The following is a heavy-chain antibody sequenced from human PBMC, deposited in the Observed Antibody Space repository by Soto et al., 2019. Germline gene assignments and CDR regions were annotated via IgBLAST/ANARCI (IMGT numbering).Heavy chain of an antibody. Sequence: QVQLQESGPGLVKPSQTLSLTCTVSGGSISSGGYYWSWIRQHPGKGLEWIGYIYYSGSTYYNPSLKGRVTIPVDTSKNQFSLKLSAVTAADTAVYYCAGVGKGSGWHYWGQGTLVAVSS. CDR1: GGSISSGGYY. D-gene: IGHD6-19*01. CDR2: IYYSGST. V-gene: IGHV4-31*03. J-gene: IGHJ4*02. CDR3: AGVGKGSGWHY.